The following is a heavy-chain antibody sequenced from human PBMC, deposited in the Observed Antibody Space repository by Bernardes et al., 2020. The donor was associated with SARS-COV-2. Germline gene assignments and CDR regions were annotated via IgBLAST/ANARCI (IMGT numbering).Heavy chain of an antibody. J-gene: IGHJ6*02. CDR1: GGSISSYY. D-gene: IGHD6-13*01. CDR3: ARHDLKSSSSYTYYYYGMDV. V-gene: IGHV4-59*08. Sequence: SETLSLTCTVSGGSISSYYWSWIRQPPGKGLEWIGYIYYSGSTNYNPSLKSRVTISVDTSKNQFSLKLSSVTTADTAVYYCARHDLKSSSSYTYYYYGMDVWGQGTTVTVSS. CDR2: IYYSGST.